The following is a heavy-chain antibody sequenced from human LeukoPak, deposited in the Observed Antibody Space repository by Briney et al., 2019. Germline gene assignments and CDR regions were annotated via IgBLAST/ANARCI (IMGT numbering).Heavy chain of an antibody. J-gene: IGHJ6*02. CDR2: ISSSGSTI. Sequence: TGGSLRLSCAASGFTFSDYYMSWIRQAPGKGLEWVSYISSSGSTIYYADSVEGRFTISRGNAKNSLYLQMNSLRAEDTAVYYCALTPPLDYGMDVWGQGTTATVSS. V-gene: IGHV3-11*01. CDR1: GFTFSDYY. CDR3: ALTPPLDYGMDV.